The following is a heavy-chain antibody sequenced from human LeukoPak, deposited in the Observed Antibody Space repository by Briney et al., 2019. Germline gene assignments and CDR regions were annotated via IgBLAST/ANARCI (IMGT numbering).Heavy chain of an antibody. CDR3: ARDLLDTSMVHYWYFDL. J-gene: IGHJ2*01. V-gene: IGHV4-31*03. CDR1: GDSITSGGYY. D-gene: IGHD5-18*01. Sequence: SETLSLTCTVSGDSITSGGYYWSWIRQRPGKGLEWIGYIYKTGSTYYNPSLKSRVTMSVDTSRNQFSLRLSSVTAADTAVYYCARDLLDTSMVHYWYFDLWGRGTLVTVSS. CDR2: IYKTGST.